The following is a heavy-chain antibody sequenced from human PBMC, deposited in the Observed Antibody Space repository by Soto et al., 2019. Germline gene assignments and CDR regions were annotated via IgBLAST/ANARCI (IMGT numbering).Heavy chain of an antibody. D-gene: IGHD1-26*01. CDR3: ARGRRGSYWYFDL. CDR2: IYYSGST. V-gene: IGHV4-59*01. Sequence: QVQLQESGPGLVKPSETLSLTCTVSGGSISSYYWSWIRQPPGKGLEWIGYIYYSGSTNYNPSLTSRVTISVDTSKNQFSLKLSSVTAADTAVYYCARGRRGSYWYFDLWGRGTLVTVSS. CDR1: GGSISSYY. J-gene: IGHJ2*01.